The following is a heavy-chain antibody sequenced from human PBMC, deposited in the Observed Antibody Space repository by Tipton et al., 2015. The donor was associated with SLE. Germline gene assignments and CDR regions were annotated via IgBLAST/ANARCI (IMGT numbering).Heavy chain of an antibody. J-gene: IGHJ4*02. CDR2: IFSGGRT. CDR3: ARDLIAATGLDY. CDR1: GFTFDRYA. V-gene: IGHV3-23*03. Sequence: GSLRLSCAASGFTFDRYAMTWVRQAPGKGLEWVSVIFSGGRTSYGDSVKGRFTISRDDSKNTVCLQMNSLRAEDTAVYYRARDLIAATGLDYWGQGTLVTVSS. D-gene: IGHD6-13*01.